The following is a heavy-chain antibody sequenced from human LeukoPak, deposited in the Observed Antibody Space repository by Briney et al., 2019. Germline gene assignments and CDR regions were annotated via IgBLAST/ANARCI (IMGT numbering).Heavy chain of an antibody. CDR1: RFTFSSYA. V-gene: IGHV3-23*01. CDR3: AKDLRSYYGSGSYYPDAFDI. J-gene: IGHJ3*02. Sequence: GGSLRLSCAASRFTFSSYAMSWVRQAPGKGLEWVSTISSSGGSTYYTDSVKGRFTISRDNSKNTLYLQMNSLGAEDTAVYSCAKDLRSYYGSGSYYPDAFDIWGQGTMVAVSS. D-gene: IGHD3-10*01. CDR2: ISSSGGST.